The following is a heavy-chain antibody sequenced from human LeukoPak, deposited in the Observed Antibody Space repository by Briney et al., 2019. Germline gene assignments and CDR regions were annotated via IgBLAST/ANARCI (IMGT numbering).Heavy chain of an antibody. CDR3: ARSRGPYDILTGYSFDY. Sequence: PGGSLRLSCAASGFTFSSYAMHWVRQAPGKGLEYVSAIGNNGGSTYYANSVKGRFSISRDNSKNTLYLQVGSLRAEDMAVYYCARSRGPYDILTGYSFDYWGQGALVTVSS. CDR1: GFTFSSYA. D-gene: IGHD3-9*01. J-gene: IGHJ4*02. V-gene: IGHV3-64*01. CDR2: IGNNGGST.